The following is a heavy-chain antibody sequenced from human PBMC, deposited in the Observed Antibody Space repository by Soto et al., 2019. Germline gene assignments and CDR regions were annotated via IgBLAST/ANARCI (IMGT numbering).Heavy chain of an antibody. V-gene: IGHV3-23*01. CDR1: GFTFSTYA. Sequence: EVQLLESGGGLAHPGGSLRLSCAASGFTFSTYAMSWVRQAPGKGLEWVSSISATGGTTYYADSVKGRFTISRDNSKNTLYLQMYSLRAEDTALYYCAKGPAIAFLNWFHPRGQGTLVTVSS. CDR3: AKGPAIAFLNWFHP. CDR2: ISATGGTT. J-gene: IGHJ5*02.